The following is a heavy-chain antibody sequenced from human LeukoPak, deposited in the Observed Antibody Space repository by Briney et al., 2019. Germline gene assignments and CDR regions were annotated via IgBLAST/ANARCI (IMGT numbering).Heavy chain of an antibody. Sequence: ASVKVSCKVSGYTLTELSMHWVRQARGKGLEWMGGFDPEDGETIYAQKFQGRVTMTEDTSTDTAYMELSSLRSEDTAVYYCATFRGSYNAEYFQHWGQGTLVTVSS. CDR1: GYTLTELS. CDR2: FDPEDGET. CDR3: ATFRGSYNAEYFQH. V-gene: IGHV1-24*01. D-gene: IGHD1-26*01. J-gene: IGHJ1*01.